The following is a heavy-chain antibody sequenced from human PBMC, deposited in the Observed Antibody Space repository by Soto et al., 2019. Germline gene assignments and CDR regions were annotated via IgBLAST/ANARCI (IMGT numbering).Heavy chain of an antibody. V-gene: IGHV3-30*18. CDR2: ISYDGSNK. Sequence: PGGSLRLSCAASGFTFSSYGMHWVRQAPGKGLEWVAVISYDGSNKYYADSVKGRFTISRDNSKNTLYLQMNSLRAEDTAVYYCAKDAHVDTAMVIDYWGQGTLVTVSS. J-gene: IGHJ4*02. CDR1: GFTFSSYG. CDR3: AKDAHVDTAMVIDY. D-gene: IGHD5-18*01.